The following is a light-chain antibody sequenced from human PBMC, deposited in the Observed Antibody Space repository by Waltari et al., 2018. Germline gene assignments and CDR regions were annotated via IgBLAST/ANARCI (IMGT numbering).Light chain of an antibody. Sequence: QPVLTQPPSASGTPGQRVTISCSGSTSNIGSNYVYWYQQFPGTAPKLRIDGNDQRPSGVPDRFSGSKSGTSASLAISGLRSEDEADYYCAAWDDSLSRVFGGGTKLTVL. V-gene: IGLV1-47*01. J-gene: IGLJ3*02. CDR3: AAWDDSLSRV. CDR1: TSNIGSNY. CDR2: GND.